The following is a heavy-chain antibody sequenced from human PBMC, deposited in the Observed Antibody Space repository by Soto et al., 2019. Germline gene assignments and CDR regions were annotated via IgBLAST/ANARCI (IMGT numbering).Heavy chain of an antibody. CDR2: MNPNSGNT. V-gene: IGHV1-8*01. D-gene: IGHD4-17*01. CDR1: GYTVTSYD. J-gene: IGHJ4*02. CDR3: ARSTNDYGDRH. Sequence: QVQLVQSGTEVKKRGASVKVSCKASGYTVTSYDIKWVRQATGQGLEWMGWMNPNSGNTGYAQKFQGRVTMTRNTSISTAYMELSSLRSEDTAVYYCARSTNDYGDRHWGQGTLVTVSS.